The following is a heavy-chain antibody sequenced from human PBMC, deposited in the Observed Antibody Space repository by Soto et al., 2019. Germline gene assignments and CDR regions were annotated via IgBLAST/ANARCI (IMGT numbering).Heavy chain of an antibody. CDR1: GYTFTSYD. CDR3: ARGLYGYYDYVWGSYRHVQYYNGLDP. D-gene: IGHD3-16*02. Sequence: ASVKVSCKASGYTFTSYDINWVRQATGQGLEWMGWMNPNSGNTGYAQKFQGRVTMTRNTSISTAYMELSSLRSEDTVVYYCARGLYGYYDYVWGSYRHVQYYNGLDPWGQGTPVTVSS. CDR2: MNPNSGNT. J-gene: IGHJ5*02. V-gene: IGHV1-8*01.